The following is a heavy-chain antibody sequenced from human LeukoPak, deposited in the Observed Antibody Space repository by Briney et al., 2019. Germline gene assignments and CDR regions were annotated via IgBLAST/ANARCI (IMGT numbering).Heavy chain of an antibody. CDR3: ARDDVWGSGFHDY. D-gene: IGHD3-10*01. V-gene: IGHV3-30*03. Sequence: PGGSLRLSCAASGFTFSSYGMHWVRQAPGKGLEWVAGISYEGSNKYYADSVKGRFTISRDNAKNSLSLQMNSLRAEDTAVYYCARDDVWGSGFHDYWGQGTVVTVSS. CDR1: GFTFSSYG. J-gene: IGHJ4*02. CDR2: ISYEGSNK.